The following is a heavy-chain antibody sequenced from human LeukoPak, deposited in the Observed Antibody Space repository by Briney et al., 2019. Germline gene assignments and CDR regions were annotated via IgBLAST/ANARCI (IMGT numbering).Heavy chain of an antibody. J-gene: IGHJ6*03. Sequence: SETLSLTCTVSGVSMSTYYWTWIRQPAGKGLEYIGRVDTGGSTYYNPSLKSRVTMSLDTSKNQFSLKLISVTAADTAMYYCARGLGGAFYYMGVWGKGTTVTISS. CDR1: GVSMSTYY. CDR3: ARGLGGAFYYMGV. V-gene: IGHV4-4*07. CDR2: VDTGGST. D-gene: IGHD3-9*01.